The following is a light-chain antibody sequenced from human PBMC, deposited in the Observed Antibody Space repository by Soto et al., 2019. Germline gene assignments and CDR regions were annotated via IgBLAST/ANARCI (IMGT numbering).Light chain of an antibody. CDR2: GNN. CDR1: SSNLGAPYD. V-gene: IGLV1-40*01. J-gene: IGLJ1*01. CDR3: QSYDSSLSGYV. Sequence: QSPLTQPPSVSVAPGQTVIISCIGSSSNLGAPYDVNWFRQLPGTVPRLLIYGNNNRPSGVPDRFSGSKSGTSASLAITGLQAEDEADYYCQSYDSSLSGYVFVTGTKVTVL.